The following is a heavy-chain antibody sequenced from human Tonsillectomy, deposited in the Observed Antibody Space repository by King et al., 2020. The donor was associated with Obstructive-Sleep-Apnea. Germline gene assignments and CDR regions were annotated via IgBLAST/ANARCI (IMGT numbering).Heavy chain of an antibody. CDR3: AREYSSSFDY. CDR2: ISYDGSNK. V-gene: IGHV3-30*04. D-gene: IGHD6-13*01. Sequence: VQLQESGGGVVQPGRSLRLSCAASGFTFSSYAMHWVRQAPGKGLEWVAFISYDGSNKYYADSVKGRFTISRDNAKNTLYLQMNSLRAEDTAVYYCAREYSSSFDYWGQGTLVTVSS. CDR1: GFTFSSYA. J-gene: IGHJ4*02.